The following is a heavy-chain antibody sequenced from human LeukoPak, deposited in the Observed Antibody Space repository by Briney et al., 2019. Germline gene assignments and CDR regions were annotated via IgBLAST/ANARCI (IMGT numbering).Heavy chain of an antibody. CDR1: GFTFSSYW. CDR3: ARDPYCSGGSCYATFDY. CDR2: IKQDGSEK. J-gene: IGHJ4*02. D-gene: IGHD2-15*01. V-gene: IGHV3-7*01. Sequence: PVGSLRLSCAASGFTFSSYWMSWVRQAPGKGLERVANIKQDGSEKYYVDSVKGRFTSSRDNAKNSLYLQMNSLRAEDTAVYYCARDPYCSGGSCYATFDYWGQGTMATVSS.